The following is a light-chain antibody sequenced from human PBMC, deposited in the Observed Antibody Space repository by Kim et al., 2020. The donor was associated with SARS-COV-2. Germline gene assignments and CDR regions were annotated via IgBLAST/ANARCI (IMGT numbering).Light chain of an antibody. CDR1: QSISSW. J-gene: IGKJ1*01. V-gene: IGKV1-5*03. CDR2: KAS. Sequence: SASVGDRVTITCRASQSISSWLAWYQQKPEKAPKLLIYKASNLESGVPSRFSGSGSGTEFTLAISSLQPDDFATYYYQQYNSYWTFGQGTKVDIK. CDR3: QQYNSYWT.